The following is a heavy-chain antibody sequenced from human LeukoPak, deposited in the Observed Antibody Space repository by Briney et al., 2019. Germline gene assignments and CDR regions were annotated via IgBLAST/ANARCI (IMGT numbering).Heavy chain of an antibody. CDR3: AREKDVDYYGSGSYYNWFDP. J-gene: IGHJ5*02. CDR1: GGSISSGDYY. V-gene: IGHV4-30-4*08. Sequence: PSETLSLTCTVSGGSISSGDYYWSWIRQPPGKGLEWIGYIYYSGSTYYNPSLKSRVTISVDTSKNQSSLKLSSVTAADTAVYYCAREKDVDYYGSGSYYNWFDPWGQGTLVTVSS. CDR2: IYYSGST. D-gene: IGHD3-10*01.